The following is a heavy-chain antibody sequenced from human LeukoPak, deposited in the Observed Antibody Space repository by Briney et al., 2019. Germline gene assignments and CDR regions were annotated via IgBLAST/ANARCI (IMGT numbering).Heavy chain of an antibody. V-gene: IGHV3-23*01. CDR3: AKGFACAEDRCYGLDS. CDR2: ITESGHST. J-gene: IGHJ4*02. D-gene: IGHD4/OR15-4a*01. CDR1: GFGFSRYA. Sequence: GGSLRLSCAASGFGFSRYAMTWARQAPGKGLEWVSLITESGHSTYYTKSVKGRFTISRDNSKNTLYLQMNSLGVEDTALYFCAKGFACAEDRCYGLDSWGQGILVIVSS.